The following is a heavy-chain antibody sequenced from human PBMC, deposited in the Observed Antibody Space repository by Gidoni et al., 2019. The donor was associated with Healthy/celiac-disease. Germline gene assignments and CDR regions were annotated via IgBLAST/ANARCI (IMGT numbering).Heavy chain of an antibody. CDR1: GGSISSSSYY. CDR3: ARLQGSPPFDY. CDR2: IYYSGST. J-gene: IGHJ4*02. V-gene: IGHV4-39*01. Sequence: QLQLQESGPGLVKPSETLSLTCTVSGGSISSSSYYWGWIRQPPGKGLEWIGSIYYSGSTYYNPSLKSRVTISVDTSKNQFSLKLSSVTAADTAVYYCARLQGSPPFDYWGQGTLVTVSS. D-gene: IGHD2-15*01.